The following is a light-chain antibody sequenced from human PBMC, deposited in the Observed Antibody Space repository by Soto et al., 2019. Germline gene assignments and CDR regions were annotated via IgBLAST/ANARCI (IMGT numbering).Light chain of an antibody. CDR2: GAS. J-gene: IGKJ1*01. Sequence: EIVLTQSPATLSVSPGERATLSCRASQSVSSNLAWYQQQPGQAPRLLIYGASTRATGIPARFSGSGSGTEFTLTISSLESEDFAVYYCQQYNNSPHTFGQGTRVEIK. CDR3: QQYNNSPHT. CDR1: QSVSSN. V-gene: IGKV3-15*01.